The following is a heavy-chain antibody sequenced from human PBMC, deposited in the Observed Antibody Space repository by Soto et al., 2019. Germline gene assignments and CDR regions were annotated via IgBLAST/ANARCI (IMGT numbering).Heavy chain of an antibody. CDR2: ISTIGSR. Sequence: QVQLVESGGGLVKPGGSLRLSCEASGFSFKDYYMSWIRQAPGKGLEWDSYISTIGSRYTSYAASVTGRHSISRDDAVKSVYLQMNNVTADDTAVHYCARVKRSQGRVAFDVWCQGTMVSVSS. CDR3: ARVKRSQGRVAFDV. V-gene: IGHV3-11*05. CDR1: GFSFKDYY. D-gene: IGHD3-10*01. J-gene: IGHJ3*01.